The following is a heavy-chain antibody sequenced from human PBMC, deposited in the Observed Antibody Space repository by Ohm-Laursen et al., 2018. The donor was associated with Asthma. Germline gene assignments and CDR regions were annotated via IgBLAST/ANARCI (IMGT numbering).Heavy chain of an antibody. V-gene: IGHV3-33*06. D-gene: IGHD3-10*01. CDR1: GFAFSRYG. CDR3: AKGSVWFGELLDSKNNWFDP. J-gene: IGHJ5*02. CDR2: IWSDGSNK. Sequence: SLRLSCAASGFAFSRYGMYWVRQAPGKGLQWVAVIWSDGSNKYYADSVKGRFTISRDNSKNTLYLQMNGLRAEDTAVYYCAKGSVWFGELLDSKNNWFDPWGQGTLVTVSS.